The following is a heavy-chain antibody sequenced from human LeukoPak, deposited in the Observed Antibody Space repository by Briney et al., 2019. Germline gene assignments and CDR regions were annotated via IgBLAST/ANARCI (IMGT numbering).Heavy chain of an antibody. CDR1: GFTFDDYA. CDR2: ISWNSGSI. D-gene: IGHD4-17*01. J-gene: IGHJ4*02. Sequence: GGSLRLSCAASGFTFDDYAMHWVRQAPGKGLEWVSGISWNSGSIGYADSVKGRFTISRDNAKNSPYLQTNSLRAEDTALYYCAKAYGDYFDYWAREPWSPSPQ. CDR3: AKAYGDYFDY. V-gene: IGHV3-9*01.